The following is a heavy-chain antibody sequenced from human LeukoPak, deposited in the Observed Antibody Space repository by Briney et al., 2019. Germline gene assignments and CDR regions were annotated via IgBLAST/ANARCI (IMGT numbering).Heavy chain of an antibody. J-gene: IGHJ4*02. V-gene: IGHV4-4*07. CDR1: GGSISSDY. D-gene: IGHD6-19*01. Sequence: PSETLSLTCTVSGGSISSDYWSWIRQPAGKGLEWIGRIYTSGNTNYNPSLKSRVTISVDKSKNQFSLKLSSVTAADTAVYYCARTYSVAAYDYWGQGTLVIVSS. CDR2: IYTSGNT. CDR3: ARTYSVAAYDY.